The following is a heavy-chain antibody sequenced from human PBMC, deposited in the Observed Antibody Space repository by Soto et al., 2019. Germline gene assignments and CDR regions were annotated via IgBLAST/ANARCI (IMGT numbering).Heavy chain of an antibody. CDR3: ARDADVAAAGTGLWFDP. D-gene: IGHD6-13*01. CDR1: GGSISSYY. V-gene: IGHV4-59*01. Sequence: QVQLQESGPGLVKPSETLSLTCTVSGGSISSYYWSWIRQPPGKGLEWIGYIYYSGSTNYNPSLKSRATISVDTSKSQFSLKLSSVTAADTAVYYCARDADVAAAGTGLWFDPWGQGTLVTVSS. J-gene: IGHJ5*02. CDR2: IYYSGST.